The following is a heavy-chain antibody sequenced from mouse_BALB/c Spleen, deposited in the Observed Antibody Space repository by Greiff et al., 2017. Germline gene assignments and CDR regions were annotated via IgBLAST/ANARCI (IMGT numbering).Heavy chain of an antibody. CDR3: ARRLGQNFDY. CDR1: GYSITSDYA. CDR2: ISYSGST. J-gene: IGHJ2*01. D-gene: IGHD4-1*01. Sequence: DVKLVESGPGLVKPSQSLSLTCTVTGYSITSDYAWNWIRQFPGNKLEWMGYISYSGSTSYNPSLKSRISITRDTSKNQFFLQLNSVTTEDTATYYCARRLGQNFDYWGQGTTLTVSS. V-gene: IGHV3-2*02.